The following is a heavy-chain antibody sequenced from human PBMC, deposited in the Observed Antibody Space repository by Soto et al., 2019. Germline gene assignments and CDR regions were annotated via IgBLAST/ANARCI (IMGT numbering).Heavy chain of an antibody. CDR2: IWYDGSNK. D-gene: IGHD6-6*01. J-gene: IGHJ4*02. CDR1: AFTFSSYG. Sequence: QVQLVESGGGVVQPGRSLRLSCAASAFTFSSYGMHWVRQAPGKGLEWVAVIWYDGSNKYYADSVKGRFTISRDNSKNTLYLQMNSLRAEDTAVYYCARRIAVRPLDYWGQGTLVTVSS. CDR3: ARRIAVRPLDY. V-gene: IGHV3-33*01.